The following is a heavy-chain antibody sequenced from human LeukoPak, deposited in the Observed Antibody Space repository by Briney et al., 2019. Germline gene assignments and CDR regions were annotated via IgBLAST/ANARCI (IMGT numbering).Heavy chain of an antibody. Sequence: PGGSLRLSCAASGFTFSSYTMSWVRQAPGKGLEWVSSISGSGGSTYYADSVKGRFTISRDNSKNTLYLHMKSLRAADTVVFYGAKDKIFQGRAAAGPFDYWGQGTLVTVSS. CDR1: GFTFSSYT. D-gene: IGHD6-13*01. CDR2: ISGSGGST. CDR3: AKDKIFQGRAAAGPFDY. J-gene: IGHJ4*02. V-gene: IGHV3-23*01.